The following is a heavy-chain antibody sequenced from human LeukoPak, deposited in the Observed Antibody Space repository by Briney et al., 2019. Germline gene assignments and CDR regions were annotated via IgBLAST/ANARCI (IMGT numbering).Heavy chain of an antibody. CDR2: ISGSGGSA. CDR1: GFTFSSCA. Sequence: PGGSLRLSCAASGFTFSSCAMSWVRQAPGKGLEWVSVISGSGGSAYYADSVKGRFTISRDNSKSTLYLQMNSLRAEDTAVYYCAKAGCSYATCYDDYWGQGILVTVSS. D-gene: IGHD2-2*01. CDR3: AKAGCSYATCYDDY. V-gene: IGHV3-23*01. J-gene: IGHJ4*02.